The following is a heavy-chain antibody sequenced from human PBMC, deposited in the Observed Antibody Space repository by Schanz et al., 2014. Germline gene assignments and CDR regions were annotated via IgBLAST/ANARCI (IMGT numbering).Heavy chain of an antibody. CDR2: MNPNSGNT. V-gene: IGHV1-8*02. CDR3: ARLGTGMAVAGSVIDSYYYYMDV. Sequence: QVQLVQSGAEVKKPGASVKVSCKASGYTFSDYYIHWVRQATGQGLEWMGWMNPNSGNTGYAQKFQGRVTMTRNTSISTAYMELSSLRSEDTAVYYCARLGTGMAVAGSVIDSYYYYMDVWGEGTTVTVSS. D-gene: IGHD6-19*01. J-gene: IGHJ6*03. CDR1: GYTFSDYY.